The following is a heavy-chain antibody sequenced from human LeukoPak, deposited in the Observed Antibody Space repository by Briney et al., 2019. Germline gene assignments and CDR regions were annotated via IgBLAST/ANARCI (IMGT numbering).Heavy chain of an antibody. CDR3: ARGNFDWFFPTTFDY. CDR2: ISSSSSYI. CDR1: GFTFSSYS. D-gene: IGHD3-9*01. Sequence: PGGSLRLSCAASGFTFSSYSMNWVRQAPGKGLEWVSSISSSSSYIYYADSVKGRFTISRDNAKNSLYLQMNSLRAEDTAVYYCARGNFDWFFPTTFDYWGQGTLVTVSS. J-gene: IGHJ4*02. V-gene: IGHV3-21*01.